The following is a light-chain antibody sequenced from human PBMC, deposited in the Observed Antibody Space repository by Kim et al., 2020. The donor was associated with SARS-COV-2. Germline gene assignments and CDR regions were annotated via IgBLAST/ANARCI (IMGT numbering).Light chain of an antibody. CDR2: AAS. CDR1: QSVSSNY. Sequence: SPGERAPLSCGASQSVSSNYLAWYQQKPGQAPRLLIYAASSRATGIPDRFSGSGSGTDFTLTISSLEPEDFAVYYCQQYGSSPLTFGQGTKVDIK. J-gene: IGKJ1*01. CDR3: QQYGSSPLT. V-gene: IGKV3-20*01.